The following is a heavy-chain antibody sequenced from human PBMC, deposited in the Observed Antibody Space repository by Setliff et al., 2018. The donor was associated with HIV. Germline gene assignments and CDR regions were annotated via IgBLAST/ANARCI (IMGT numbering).Heavy chain of an antibody. CDR2: IIPIFGKT. V-gene: IGHV1-69*06. Sequence: VASVKVSCKGFGGTFSTYSLSWVRQAPGQGLEWMGGIIPIFGKTNYAQKFQGRVTITADKSTTTAFMDLSGLRSEDTAVYYCAENRSPSIFSAPTNAFDIWGQGTMVTVSS. D-gene: IGHD3-9*01. CDR1: GGTFSTYS. CDR3: AENRSPSIFSAPTNAFDI. J-gene: IGHJ3*02.